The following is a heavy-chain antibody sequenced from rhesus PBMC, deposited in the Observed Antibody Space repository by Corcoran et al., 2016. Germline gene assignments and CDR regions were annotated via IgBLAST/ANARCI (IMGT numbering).Heavy chain of an antibody. Sequence: EVQLVESGGGLVQPGGSLRLSCAASGFTFSTYGMSWVCQVPGKGLELVSYISNGGSSTYYADSVKGRFTISRDNSKNTLSLQMSSLRPEDTAVYYCAKAQAFDYWGQGVLVTVSS. CDR2: ISNGGSST. CDR1: GFTFSTYG. J-gene: IGHJ4*01. CDR3: AKAQAFDY. V-gene: IGHV3S5*01.